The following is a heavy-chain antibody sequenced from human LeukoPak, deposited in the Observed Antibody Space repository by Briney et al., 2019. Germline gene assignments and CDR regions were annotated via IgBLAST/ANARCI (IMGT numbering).Heavy chain of an antibody. Sequence: SETLSLTCTVSGGSISSSSYYWGWIRQPPGKGLEWIGSIYYSGSTYYNPSLKSRVTISVDTSKNQSSLKLSSVTAADTAVYYCARGRVVAATHRPGDNWFDPWGQGTLVTVSS. J-gene: IGHJ5*02. CDR2: IYYSGST. V-gene: IGHV4-39*07. CDR3: ARGRVVAATHRPGDNWFDP. D-gene: IGHD2-15*01. CDR1: GGSISSSSYY.